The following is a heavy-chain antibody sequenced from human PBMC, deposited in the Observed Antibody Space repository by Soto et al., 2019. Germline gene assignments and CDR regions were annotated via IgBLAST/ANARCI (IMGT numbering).Heavy chain of an antibody. CDR2: ISETGGYT. V-gene: IGHV3-23*01. J-gene: IGHJ4*02. CDR3: ARGKTYFDY. Sequence: PGGSLRLSCAASGFTFSSYAMTWVRQAPGKGLEWVSTISETGGYTDYADSVKGRFTISRDNSKNTLYLQMNSLRAEDTAVYYCARGKTYFDYWGQGTLVTVSS. CDR1: GFTFSSYA.